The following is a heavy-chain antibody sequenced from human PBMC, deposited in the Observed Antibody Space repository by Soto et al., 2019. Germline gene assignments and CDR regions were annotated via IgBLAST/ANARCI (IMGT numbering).Heavy chain of an antibody. CDR1: GGSISSGGYS. CDR3: ARGQVVAAQH. V-gene: IGHV4-30-2*01. J-gene: IGHJ4*02. CDR2: IYHSGST. Sequence: SETLSLTCAVSGGSISSGGYSWSWIRQPPGKGLEWIGYIYHSGSTYYNPSLKSRVTISVDRSKNQFSLKLSSVTAADKAVYYCARGQVVAAQHWGQGTLVTVSS. D-gene: IGHD2-15*01.